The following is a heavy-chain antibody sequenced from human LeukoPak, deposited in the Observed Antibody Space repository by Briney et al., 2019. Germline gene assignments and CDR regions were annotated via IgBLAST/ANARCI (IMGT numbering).Heavy chain of an antibody. J-gene: IGHJ4*02. CDR3: TTGPGNSGY. Sequence: GGSLRLSCAASGFTLSSYEMNWVRQAPGKGLEWVGRIKSTTVDATPEYAAPVKGTFTISRDDSKNTVYLQMNSLKTEDTAVYYCTTGPGNSGYWGQGTLVTVSS. CDR1: GFTLSSYE. V-gene: IGHV3-15*01. CDR2: IKSTTVDATP. D-gene: IGHD4-23*01.